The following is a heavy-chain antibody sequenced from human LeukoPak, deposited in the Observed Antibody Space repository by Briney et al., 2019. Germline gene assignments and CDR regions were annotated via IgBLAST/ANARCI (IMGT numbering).Heavy chain of an antibody. CDR2: ISGNGGDT. V-gene: IGHV3-23*01. CDR3: AKGRTLVGGSTRSYDY. J-gene: IGHJ4*02. CDR1: GFTFTSYS. Sequence: PEGSLRLSCAASGFTFTSYSMSWVRQAPGKGLEWVSVISGNGGDTFYADSVKGRFTISRDNYKNTLYLQMNSLRVEDTAVYYCAKGRTLVGGSTRSYDYWGQGTLVTVSS. D-gene: IGHD1-26*01.